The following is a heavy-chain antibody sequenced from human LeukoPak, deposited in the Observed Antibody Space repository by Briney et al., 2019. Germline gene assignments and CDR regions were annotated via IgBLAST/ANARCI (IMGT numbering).Heavy chain of an antibody. CDR2: IRSKAHGGTT. D-gene: IGHD6-13*01. Sequence: GGSLRLSCAASGFTFSSYAMSWFRQAPGKGLEWVNFIRSKAHGGTTEYAASVKGRFTISRDDSKSIAYLQMNSLKTEDTAVYYCTRAPRIAAAGRYYMDVWGKGTTVTVSS. V-gene: IGHV3-49*03. CDR3: TRAPRIAAAGRYYMDV. CDR1: GFTFSSYA. J-gene: IGHJ6*03.